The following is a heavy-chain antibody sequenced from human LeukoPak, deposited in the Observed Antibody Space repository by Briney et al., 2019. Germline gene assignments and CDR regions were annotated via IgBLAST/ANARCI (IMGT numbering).Heavy chain of an antibody. CDR1: GGSFSGYY. Sequence: PSETLSLTCAVYGGSFSGYYWSWIRQPPGKGLEWIGEINHSGSTNYNPSPKSRVTISVDTSKNQFSLKLSSVTAADTAVYYCARGGNYDSSGSRAEYFRHWGQGTLVTVSS. CDR2: INHSGST. CDR3: ARGGNYDSSGSRAEYFRH. D-gene: IGHD3-22*01. J-gene: IGHJ1*01. V-gene: IGHV4-34*01.